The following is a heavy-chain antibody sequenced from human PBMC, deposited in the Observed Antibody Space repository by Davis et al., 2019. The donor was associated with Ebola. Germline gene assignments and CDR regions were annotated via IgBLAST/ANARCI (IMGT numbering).Heavy chain of an antibody. CDR3: VRHYDTINWSDP. CDR2: ISVIDGNT. J-gene: IGHJ5*02. V-gene: IGHV1-18*01. D-gene: IGHD3-9*01. Sequence: ASVKVSCKASGYIFTNYGVNRLRQPPGQGREWMGWISVIDGNTYYGQKFQGRVTMTADTSTSTIYMELTSLTSDDTAIYYCVRHYDTINWSDPWGQGTLVTVSS. CDR1: GYIFTNYG.